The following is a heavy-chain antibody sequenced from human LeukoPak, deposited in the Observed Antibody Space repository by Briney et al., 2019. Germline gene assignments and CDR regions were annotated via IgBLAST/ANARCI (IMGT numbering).Heavy chain of an antibody. D-gene: IGHD5/OR15-5a*01. CDR1: GFTFNSYW. CDR2: INGDGSST. CDR3: ARGGDMVSRGFDY. J-gene: IGHJ4*02. V-gene: IGHV3-74*01. Sequence: GGSLRLSCAASGFTFNSYWMRWVRQVPGKGLVWVSRINGDGSSTNYADSVKGRFTISRDNAKNTLFLQMNSLRAEDTAVYYCARGGDMVSRGFDYWGQGTLVTVSS.